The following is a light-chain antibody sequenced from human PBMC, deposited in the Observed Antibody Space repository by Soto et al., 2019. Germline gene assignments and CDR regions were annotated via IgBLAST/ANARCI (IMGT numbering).Light chain of an antibody. Sequence: DIQMTQSPSTLSASAGDRVTITCRASQSVSSWLAWYQQKPGKVPKLLIYKASTLQSGVPSRFSGSGSGTEFTLTISSPQPDDFAAYYCQQYKSNPLTFGGGTKVEIK. CDR1: QSVSSW. J-gene: IGKJ4*01. CDR2: KAS. CDR3: QQYKSNPLT. V-gene: IGKV1-5*03.